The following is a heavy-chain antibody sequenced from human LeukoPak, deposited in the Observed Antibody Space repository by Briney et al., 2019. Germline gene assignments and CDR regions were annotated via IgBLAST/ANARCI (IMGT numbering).Heavy chain of an antibody. CDR3: ARSRQASGLFNS. Sequence: SETLSLTCAVSGGSIGASINSPNWWSWVRQPPGKGLEWIGEIFHSASTNYNPSLKSRFTISVDRPKNQFFLNVTSLTAADTAVYYCARSRQASGLFNSWGQGTLVVVSS. CDR1: GGSIGASINSPNW. D-gene: IGHD3-10*01. CDR2: IFHSAST. V-gene: IGHV4-4*02. J-gene: IGHJ5*01.